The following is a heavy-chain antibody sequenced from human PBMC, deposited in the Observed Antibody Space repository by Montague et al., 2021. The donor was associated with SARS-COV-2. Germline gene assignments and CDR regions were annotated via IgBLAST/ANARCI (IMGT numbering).Heavy chain of an antibody. CDR1: GGSISSSSYY. CDR3: ARVGRQQLVRLSGMDV. D-gene: IGHD6-13*01. V-gene: IGHV4-39*07. J-gene: IGHJ6*02. CDR2: IYYSGST. Sequence: SETLSLTCTVSGGSISSSSYYWGWIRQPPGKGLEWIGSIYYSGSTYYXXXLKSRVTISVDTSKNQFSLKLSSVTAADTAVYYCARVGRQQLVRLSGMDVWGQGITVTVSS.